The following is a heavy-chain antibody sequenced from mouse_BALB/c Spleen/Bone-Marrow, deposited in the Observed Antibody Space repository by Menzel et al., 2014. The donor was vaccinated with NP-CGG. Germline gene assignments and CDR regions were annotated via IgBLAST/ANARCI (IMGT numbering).Heavy chain of an antibody. J-gene: IGHJ3*01. CDR3: AMYYYGSSLFAY. D-gene: IGHD1-1*01. V-gene: IGHV14-3*02. CDR2: IDPANGNT. Sequence: DVPLPESGAELVKPGASVKLSCTASGFNIKDTYMHWVKQRPEQGLEWIGRIDPANGNTKYDPKFQGKATITADTSSNTAYLQLSSLTSEDTAVYYCAMYYYGSSLFAYWGQGTLVTVSA. CDR1: GFNIKDTY.